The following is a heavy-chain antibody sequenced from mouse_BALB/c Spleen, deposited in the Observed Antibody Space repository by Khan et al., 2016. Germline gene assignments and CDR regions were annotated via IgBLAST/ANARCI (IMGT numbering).Heavy chain of an antibody. CDR3: AKAGSPFYFDY. Sequence: QVQLQQSGAELAKPGASVKMSCKASGYTFTSYWMHWVKQRPGQGLEWIGYINPSTGYIEYNQKFKDKATLTADKSSSTAYMQLSSLTSEDSAVYYWAKAGSPFYFDYWGKGTSLTVSA. CDR1: GYTFTSYW. D-gene: IGHD2-2*01. V-gene: IGHV1-7*01. CDR2: INPSTGYI. J-gene: IGHJ2*02.